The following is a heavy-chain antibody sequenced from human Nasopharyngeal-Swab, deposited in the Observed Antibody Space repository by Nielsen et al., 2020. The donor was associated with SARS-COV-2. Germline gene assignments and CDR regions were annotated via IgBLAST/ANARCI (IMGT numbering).Heavy chain of an antibody. CDR1: GVSITSQY. Sequence: GSLRLSCTVSGVSITSQYWSWIRQPPGKGLEWIGYISHNSGTSYSPSFKSRVTMFLDTSKNQFSLRLRSLNAADTAVYYCAKEGATGWFDPWGQGTLVTVSS. CDR3: AKEGATGWFDP. V-gene: IGHV4-59*11. CDR2: ISHNSGT. J-gene: IGHJ5*02.